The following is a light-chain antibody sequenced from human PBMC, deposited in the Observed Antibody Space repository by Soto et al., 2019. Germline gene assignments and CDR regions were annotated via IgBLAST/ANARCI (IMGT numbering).Light chain of an antibody. CDR3: QQDGSSGT. CDR1: QSVSNNY. Sequence: EIVLTQSPGTLSLSPGERATLSCRASQSVSNNYLAWYQQKPGQAPRLLISGASNRATGIPDRFSGSGYGTDFTLTISRLEPEAFAVYYCQQDGSSGTFGQGTKVEI. V-gene: IGKV3-20*01. J-gene: IGKJ1*01. CDR2: GAS.